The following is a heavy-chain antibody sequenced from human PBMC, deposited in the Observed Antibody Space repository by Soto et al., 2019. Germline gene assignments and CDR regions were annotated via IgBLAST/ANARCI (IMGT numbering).Heavy chain of an antibody. CDR3: ARGGYSSSWYGRNYYYGMDV. D-gene: IGHD6-13*01. Sequence: GGSLRLSCAASGFTFSSYSMNWVRQAPGKGLEWVSSISSSSSYIYYADSVKGRFTISRDNAKNSLYLQMNSLRAEDTAVYYCARGGYSSSWYGRNYYYGMDVWGQGTTVTAP. CDR1: GFTFSSYS. CDR2: ISSSSSYI. J-gene: IGHJ6*02. V-gene: IGHV3-21*01.